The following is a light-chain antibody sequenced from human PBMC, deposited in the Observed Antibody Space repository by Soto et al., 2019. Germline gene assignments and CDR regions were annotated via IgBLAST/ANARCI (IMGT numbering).Light chain of an antibody. CDR3: QQYGSSLT. CDR2: GAS. J-gene: IGKJ4*01. CDR1: QSVSSN. Sequence: EIVMTQSPATLSVSPGERATLSCRASQSVSSNLVWYQQKPGQAPRLLIYGASNRATGIPDRFSGSGSGTDFTLTISRLEPEDFAVYYCQQYGSSLTFGRGTKVDIK. V-gene: IGKV3-20*01.